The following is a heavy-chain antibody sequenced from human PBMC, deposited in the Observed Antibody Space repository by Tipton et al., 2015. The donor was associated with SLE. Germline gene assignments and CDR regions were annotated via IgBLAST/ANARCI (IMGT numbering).Heavy chain of an antibody. J-gene: IGHJ4*02. Sequence: TLSLTCTVSGGSISAYYWSWIRPPAGKGLEWIGRIYSSGNTNYNPSLKSRVTLSVDTSKNQFSLRLTSVTAADTAVYYCATTSCSGGTCLVDHWGQGTLVTVSS. CDR3: ATTSCSGGTCLVDH. V-gene: IGHV4-4*07. CDR2: IYSSGNT. CDR1: GGSISAYY. D-gene: IGHD2-15*01.